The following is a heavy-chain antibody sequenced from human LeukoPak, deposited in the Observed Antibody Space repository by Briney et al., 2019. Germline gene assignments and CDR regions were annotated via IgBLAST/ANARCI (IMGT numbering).Heavy chain of an antibody. J-gene: IGHJ4*02. CDR3: ARRSGSETYYFDY. CDR1: GYSISSGYY. D-gene: IGHD3-10*01. V-gene: IGHV4-38-2*01. Sequence: SETLSLTCAVSGYSISSGYYWGWIRQPPGKGLEWIGSIYHSGSTYYNPSLKSRVTISVDTSKGQFSLKLSSVTAADTAVYYCARRSGSETYYFDYWGQGTLVTVSS. CDR2: IYHSGST.